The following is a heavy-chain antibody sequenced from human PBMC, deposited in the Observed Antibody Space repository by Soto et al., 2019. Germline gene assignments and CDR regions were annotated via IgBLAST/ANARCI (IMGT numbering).Heavy chain of an antibody. CDR2: IRPDNGNR. J-gene: IGHJ1*01. Sequence: SVKVSCRTSGYTFSTSGLSWVRQAPGQGLEWVGWIRPDNGNRKSAQRLQGRVTLTTDTSASTAYMELRSLTSDDTAMYYCARDTESNRYNDWGQGTLVTVSS. D-gene: IGHD1-20*01. CDR1: GYTFSTSG. CDR3: ARDTESNRYND. V-gene: IGHV1-18*01.